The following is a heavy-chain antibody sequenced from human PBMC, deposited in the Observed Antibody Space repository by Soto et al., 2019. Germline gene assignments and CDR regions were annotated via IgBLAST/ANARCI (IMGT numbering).Heavy chain of an antibody. J-gene: IGHJ4*02. CDR3: ARGPTVTTFLEGYYFDY. D-gene: IGHD4-4*01. V-gene: IGHV3-33*01. CDR2: IWYDGSNK. CDR1: GFTFSSYG. Sequence: GGSLRLSCAASGFTFSSYGMHWVRQAPGKGLEWVAVIWYDGSNKYYADSVKGRFTISRDNSKNTLYLQMNSLRAEDTAVYYCARGPTVTTFLEGYYFDYWGQGTLVTVSS.